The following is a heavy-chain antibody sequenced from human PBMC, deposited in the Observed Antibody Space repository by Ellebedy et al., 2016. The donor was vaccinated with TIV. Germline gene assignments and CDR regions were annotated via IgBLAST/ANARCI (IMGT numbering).Heavy chain of an antibody. Sequence: PGGSLRLSCAASGFTVSSNYMSWVRQAPGKGLEWVSVIYSGGSTYYADSVKGRFTISRDNSKNTLYLQMNSLRAEDTAVYYCAKDYYGSGSLQDYWGQGTLVTVSS. CDR1: GFTVSSNY. J-gene: IGHJ4*02. CDR2: IYSGGST. CDR3: AKDYYGSGSLQDY. D-gene: IGHD3-10*01. V-gene: IGHV3-66*02.